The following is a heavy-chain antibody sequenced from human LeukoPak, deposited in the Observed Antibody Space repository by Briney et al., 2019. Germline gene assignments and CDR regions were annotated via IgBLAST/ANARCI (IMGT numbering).Heavy chain of an antibody. D-gene: IGHD2-2*01. CDR1: GYTFTSYG. Sequence: ASVKVSCKASGYTFTSYGISWVRQAPGQGLEWMGWISAYNGNTNYAQKLQGRVTMTTDTSTSTAYMELRSLRSDDTAVYYCATLVVVPAAMRGYFDYWGQGTLVTVSS. V-gene: IGHV1-18*01. CDR3: ATLVVVPAAMRGYFDY. J-gene: IGHJ4*02. CDR2: ISAYNGNT.